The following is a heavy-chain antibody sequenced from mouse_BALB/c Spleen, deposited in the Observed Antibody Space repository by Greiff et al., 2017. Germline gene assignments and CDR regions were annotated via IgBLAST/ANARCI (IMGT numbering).Heavy chain of an antibody. V-gene: IGHV1-7*01. CDR2: INPSTGYT. Sequence: QVQLQQSGPELVKPGASVKMSCKASGYTFTSYWMHWVKQRPGQGLEWIGYINPSTGYTEYNQKFKDKATLTADKSSSTAYMQLSSLTSEDSAVYYCARGGDYDYFDYWGQGTTLTVSS. J-gene: IGHJ2*01. D-gene: IGHD2-4*01. CDR3: ARGGDYDYFDY. CDR1: GYTFTSYW.